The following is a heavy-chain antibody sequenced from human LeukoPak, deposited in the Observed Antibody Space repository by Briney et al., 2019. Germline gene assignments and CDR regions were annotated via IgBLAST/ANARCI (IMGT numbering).Heavy chain of an antibody. CDR3: ARDILVRGVIITRSFDY. Sequence: VASVKVSCKASGYTFTSYGISWVRQAPGQGLEWMGWISAYNGNTNYAQKFQGRVTMTRDTSTSTVYMELSSLRSEDTAVYYCARDILVRGVIITRSFDYWGQGTLVTVSS. V-gene: IGHV1-18*01. CDR1: GYTFTSYG. CDR2: ISAYNGNT. J-gene: IGHJ4*02. D-gene: IGHD3-10*01.